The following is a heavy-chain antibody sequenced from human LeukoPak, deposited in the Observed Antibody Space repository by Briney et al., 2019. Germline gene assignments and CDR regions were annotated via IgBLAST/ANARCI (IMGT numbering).Heavy chain of an antibody. CDR3: ARDPSPTAYDSSGYSLDY. D-gene: IGHD3-22*01. CDR2: IYYSGST. CDR1: GGSISSYY. Sequence: SETLSLTCTVSGGSISSYYWSWIRQPPGKGLEWIGYIYYSGSTNYNPSLKSRVTISVDTSKNQFSLKLSSVTAADTAVYYCARDPSPTAYDSSGYSLDYWGQGTLVTVSS. V-gene: IGHV4-59*01. J-gene: IGHJ4*02.